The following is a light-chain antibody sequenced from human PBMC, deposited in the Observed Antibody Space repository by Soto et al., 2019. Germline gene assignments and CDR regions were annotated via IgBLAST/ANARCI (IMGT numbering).Light chain of an antibody. CDR2: DDS. V-gene: IGLV3-21*02. J-gene: IGLJ3*02. CDR1: KIGSKS. CDR3: QVWDSGSDHWV. Sequence: SYELTQPPSVSVAPGQTASITCGGHKIGSKSVHWYQQKPGQAPVLVVFDDSDRPSGIPERFSGLNSGDTTTLTISRAEAGDEADYHCQVWDSGSDHWVFGGGTKVTVL.